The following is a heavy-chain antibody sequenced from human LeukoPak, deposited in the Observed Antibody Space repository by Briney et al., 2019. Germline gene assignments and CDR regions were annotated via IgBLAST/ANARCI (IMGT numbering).Heavy chain of an antibody. CDR1: GFTFSGSA. D-gene: IGHD3-9*01. CDR3: AKARPSYYDILTGYYRGSNIGLHDAFDI. J-gene: IGHJ3*02. CDR2: IRSKANSYAT. V-gene: IGHV3-73*01. Sequence: PGGSLRLSCAASGFTFSGSAMHWVRQASGKGLEWVGRIRSKANSYATAYAASVKGRFTISRDNSKNTLYLQMNSLRAEDTAVYYCAKARPSYYDILTGYYRGSNIGLHDAFDIWGQGTMVTVSS.